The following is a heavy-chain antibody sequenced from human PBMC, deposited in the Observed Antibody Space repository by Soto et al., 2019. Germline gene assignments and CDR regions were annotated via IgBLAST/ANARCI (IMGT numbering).Heavy chain of an antibody. Sequence: SETLSLTCAVYGGSFSGYYWSWIRQPPGKGLEWIGEINHSGSTNYNPSLKSRVTISVDTSKNQFSLKLSSVTAADTAVYYCASNWLAGYYYYGMDVWGQGTTVTV. CDR2: INHSGST. J-gene: IGHJ6*02. CDR1: GGSFSGYY. V-gene: IGHV4-34*01. CDR3: ASNWLAGYYYYGMDV. D-gene: IGHD3-22*01.